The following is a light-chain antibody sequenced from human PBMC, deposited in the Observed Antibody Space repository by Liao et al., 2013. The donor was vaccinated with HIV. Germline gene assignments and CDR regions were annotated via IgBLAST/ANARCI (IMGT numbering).Light chain of an antibody. Sequence: SYELTQPPSVSVSPGQTASITCSGDKLGDKYACWYQQKPGQSPVLVIYQDSKRPSGIPERFSGSNSGNTATLTISGTQAMDEADYYCQAWDSSTFIVF. V-gene: IGLV3-1*01. CDR1: KLGDKY. J-gene: IGLJ1*01. CDR3: QAWDSSTFIV. CDR2: QDS.